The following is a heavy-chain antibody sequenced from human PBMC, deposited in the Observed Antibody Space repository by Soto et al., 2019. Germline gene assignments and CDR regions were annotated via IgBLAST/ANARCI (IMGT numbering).Heavy chain of an antibody. D-gene: IGHD4-17*01. CDR1: GFTFSSYS. Sequence: EVQLVESGGGLVQPEGSLRLSCAASGFTFSSYSMNWVRQAPGKGLEWVSYITSSSDTIYYADSVKGRFTISRDNAKNSLYLQMNSLGDEDTAVYYCARLPKGTTVTAWGQGTLVTVSS. CDR2: ITSSSDTI. V-gene: IGHV3-48*02. CDR3: ARLPKGTTVTA. J-gene: IGHJ4*02.